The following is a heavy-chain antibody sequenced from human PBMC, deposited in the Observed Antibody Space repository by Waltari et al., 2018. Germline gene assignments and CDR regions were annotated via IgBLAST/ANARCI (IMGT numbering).Heavy chain of an antibody. J-gene: IGHJ5*02. CDR2: IDPEDGEL. CDR3: ATTPVENCGSTSCYIGFDP. V-gene: IGHV1-69-2*01. D-gene: IGHD2-2*01. CDR1: GYTFSDYY. Sequence: EVQLVQSGAEVKKPGSTVKISCKVSGYTFSDYYLHWVQQAPGKGLEWMGLIDPEDGELIYAEKFQDRVTITADTSIDTVYMELSSLSSEDTAVYYCATTPVENCGSTSCYIGFDPWGQGTLVTVSS.